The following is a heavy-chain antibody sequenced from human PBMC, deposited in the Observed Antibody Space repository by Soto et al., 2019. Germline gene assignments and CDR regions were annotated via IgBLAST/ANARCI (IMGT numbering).Heavy chain of an antibody. Sequence: PSETLSLTCAVSGGSISSSNWWSWVRQPPGKGLEWIGEIYHSGSTNYNPSLKSRVTISVDKSKNRFSLKLSSVTAADTAVYYCAGFSSSWYPDAFDIWGQGTTVTVS. CDR2: IYHSGST. V-gene: IGHV4-4*02. D-gene: IGHD6-13*01. CDR1: GGSISSSNW. J-gene: IGHJ3*02. CDR3: AGFSSSWYPDAFDI.